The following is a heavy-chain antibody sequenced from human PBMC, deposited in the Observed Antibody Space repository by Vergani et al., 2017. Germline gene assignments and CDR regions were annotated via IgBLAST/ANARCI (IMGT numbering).Heavy chain of an antibody. CDR1: GFPFSDYG. CDR2: ISYDGNKK. CDR3: ARYFLTRVTTLDYYYMGV. J-gene: IGHJ6*03. V-gene: IGHV3-30*03. Sequence: QVQLLESVGGEVQPGRSLRLSCSAAGFPFSDYGVHWVRQAPGKGLEWVSVISYDGNKKNYADSVKGRFTISRDNSKNTLYLEMNALRAEDTAVYYCARYFLTRVTTLDYYYMGVWGKGTTVTVSS. D-gene: IGHD1-1*01.